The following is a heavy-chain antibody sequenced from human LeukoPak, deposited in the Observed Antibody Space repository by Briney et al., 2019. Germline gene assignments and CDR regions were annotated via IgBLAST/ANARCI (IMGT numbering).Heavy chain of an antibody. CDR1: GFTFSSYA. CDR3: AKSVGLPAQKVGPFDY. D-gene: IGHD2-15*01. J-gene: IGHJ4*02. V-gene: IGHV3-23*01. CDR2: ISGSGGST. Sequence: GGSLRLSCAASGFTFSSYAMSWVRQAPGKGLEWVSAISGSGGSTYYADSVKGRFTISRDNSKNTLYLQMNSLRAEDTAVYYCAKSVGLPAQKVGPFDYWGQGTLVTVSS.